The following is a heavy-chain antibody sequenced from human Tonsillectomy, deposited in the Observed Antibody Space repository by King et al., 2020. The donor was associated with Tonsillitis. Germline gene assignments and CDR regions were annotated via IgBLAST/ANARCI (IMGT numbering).Heavy chain of an antibody. CDR1: GFTFRDYW. J-gene: IGHJ4*02. CDR2: IKGDVSET. Sequence: QLVQSGGGLVQPGESLRLSCAASGFTFRDYWMSWVRQAPGKGLEWVANIKGDVSETYYVDSVKGRFTISRDNAKNSLYLQMNNLRAADAAVYFCTGVIGSYDVSDSWGQGTLVTVSS. V-gene: IGHV3-7*03. D-gene: IGHD1-26*01. CDR3: TGVIGSYDVSDS.